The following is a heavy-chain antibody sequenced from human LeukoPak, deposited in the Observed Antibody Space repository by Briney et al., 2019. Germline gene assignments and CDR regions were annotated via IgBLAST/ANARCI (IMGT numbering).Heavy chain of an antibody. D-gene: IGHD6-6*01. CDR2: ISYDGSNK. J-gene: IGHJ6*02. CDR3: ARDGSIAVPDGMDV. V-gene: IGHV3-30-3*01. Sequence: GRSLRLSCAASGFTFSSYAMHWVRQAPGKGLEWVAVISYDGSNKYYADSVKGRFTISRDNSKNTLYLQMNSLRAEDTAVYYCARDGSIAVPDGMDVWGQGTTATVSS. CDR1: GFTFSSYA.